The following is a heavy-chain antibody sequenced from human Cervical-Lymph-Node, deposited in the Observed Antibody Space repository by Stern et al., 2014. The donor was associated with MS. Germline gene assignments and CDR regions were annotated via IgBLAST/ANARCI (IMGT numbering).Heavy chain of an antibody. CDR1: GGSISSYY. Sequence: QLQLQESGPGLVKPSETLSLTCTVSGGSISSYYWSWIRQPPGKGLEWIGYIYYSGSTNYNPSLKSRVTISVDTSKNQFSLKLSSVTAADTAVYYCAREGSYDSSGYYDYWGQGTLVTVSS. CDR3: AREGSYDSSGYYDY. J-gene: IGHJ4*02. V-gene: IGHV4-59*01. D-gene: IGHD3-22*01. CDR2: IYYSGST.